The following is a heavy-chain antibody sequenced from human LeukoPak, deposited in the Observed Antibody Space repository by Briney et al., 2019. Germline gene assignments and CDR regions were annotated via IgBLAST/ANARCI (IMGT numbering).Heavy chain of an antibody. J-gene: IGHJ4*02. D-gene: IGHD1-14*01. Sequence: GGSLRLSCAASGFTVITNDMTWVRQAPGKGLEWVSVLYSDGNTKYSDSVQGRFTISRDNSKNTLYLEMNSLSPDDTAVYCCARGVEPLAANTLAYWGQGTLVTVSS. CDR3: ARGVEPLAANTLAY. CDR2: LYSDGNT. CDR1: GFTVITND. V-gene: IGHV3-53*01.